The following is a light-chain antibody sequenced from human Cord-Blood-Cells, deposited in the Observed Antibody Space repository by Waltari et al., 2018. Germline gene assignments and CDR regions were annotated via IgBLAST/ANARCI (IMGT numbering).Light chain of an antibody. J-gene: IGLJ3*02. CDR2: EGS. CDR1: SRDVGSYNL. Sequence: QSALTQPASVSGSPGQSITISCTGTSRDVGSYNLVSRYQQHPGKAPKLMINEGSKRPSGVSNRFSGSKSGNTASLTISGLQAEDEADYYCCSYAGSWVFGGGTKLTVL. CDR3: CSYAGSWV. V-gene: IGLV2-23*01.